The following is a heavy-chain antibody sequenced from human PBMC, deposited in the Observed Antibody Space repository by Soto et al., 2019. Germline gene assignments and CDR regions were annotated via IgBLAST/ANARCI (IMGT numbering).Heavy chain of an antibody. D-gene: IGHD3-22*01. CDR1: GYSFTAYW. J-gene: IGHJ3*02. V-gene: IGHV5-51*01. CDR3: ASTYHYDSSGYYYKGYDAFEI. CDR2: IYPTDSDI. Sequence: GESLKISCKGSGYSFTAYWIGWVRQMPGKGLEWMGIIYPTDSDIRYSPSFQGQVTISADKSISTAYLQWSSLKASDTAIYYCASTYHYDSSGYYYKGYDAFEIWGQGTMVTVSS.